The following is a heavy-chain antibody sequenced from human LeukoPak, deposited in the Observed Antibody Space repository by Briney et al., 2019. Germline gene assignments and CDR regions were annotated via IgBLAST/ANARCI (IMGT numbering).Heavy chain of an antibody. D-gene: IGHD3-22*01. CDR3: ARHYDSSGYSYYYYYYIDV. J-gene: IGHJ6*03. CDR2: ISNRGSNI. CDR1: GFTFSSYE. Sequence: GGSLRLPCAASGFTFSSYEMKWVRQAPGRGGEGVSYISNRGSNIYYADSVKGRFTISRDNAKNPLYLQMNSLGAEDTAVYYCARHYDSSGYSYYYYYYIDVWGKGTTVTISS. V-gene: IGHV3-48*03.